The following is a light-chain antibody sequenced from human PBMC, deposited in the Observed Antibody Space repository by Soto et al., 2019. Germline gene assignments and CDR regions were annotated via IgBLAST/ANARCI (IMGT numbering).Light chain of an antibody. CDR1: TSDIGNYNY. V-gene: IGLV2-14*01. J-gene: IGLJ2*01. CDR3: SSYTNINTVV. Sequence: QSALTQPASVSGSPGQSITISCTGNTSDIGNYNYVSWYQHHPGNAPKLLIYEVDYRPSGVSIRFSGSKSGNTASLSISGLQAEYEATYYCSSYTNINTVVFGGGTKLTVL. CDR2: EVD.